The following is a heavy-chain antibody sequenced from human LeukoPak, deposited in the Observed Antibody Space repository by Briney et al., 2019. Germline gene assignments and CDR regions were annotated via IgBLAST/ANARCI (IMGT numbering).Heavy chain of an antibody. J-gene: IGHJ4*02. CDR3: ARTIVGAVFDY. CDR2: IYYSGST. Sequence: SETLSLTCTVSGGSISSYYWSWIRQPPGERLEWIGYIYYSGSTNYTPSLKSRVTMSVDTSKNQFSLKLSSVTAADTAVYYCARTIVGAVFDYWGQGTLVAVSS. CDR1: GGSISSYY. V-gene: IGHV4-59*08. D-gene: IGHD1-26*01.